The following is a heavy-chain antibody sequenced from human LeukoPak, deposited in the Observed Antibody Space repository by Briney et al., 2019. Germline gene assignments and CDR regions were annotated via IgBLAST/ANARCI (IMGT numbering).Heavy chain of an antibody. CDR2: ISAYNGNT. CDR3: ARDRHGYSYYYDSSGYCDP. D-gene: IGHD3-22*01. Sequence: GASVKVSCKASGYTFTSYGISWVRQAPGHGLEWMGWISAYNGNTNYAQKLQGRVTMTTDTSTSTAYMELRSLRSDDTAVYYCARDRHGYSYYYDSSGYCDPWGQGTLVTVSS. J-gene: IGHJ5*02. CDR1: GYTFTSYG. V-gene: IGHV1-18*01.